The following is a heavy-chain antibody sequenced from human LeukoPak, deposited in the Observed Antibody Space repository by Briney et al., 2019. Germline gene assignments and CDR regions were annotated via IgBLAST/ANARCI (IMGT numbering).Heavy chain of an antibody. CDR1: GGSINSRSYY. CDR3: ARLSQFRLAGQNYYGMDV. J-gene: IGHJ6*02. CDR2: IYYSGST. D-gene: IGHD6-13*01. V-gene: IGHV4-39*07. Sequence: PSETLSLTCTVSGGSINSRSYYWGWIRQSPGKGLEWIGSIYYSGSTYYNPSLKSRVTMSVDTSKNQFSLKLSSVTAADTAVYYCARLSQFRLAGQNYYGMDVWGQGTTVTVSS.